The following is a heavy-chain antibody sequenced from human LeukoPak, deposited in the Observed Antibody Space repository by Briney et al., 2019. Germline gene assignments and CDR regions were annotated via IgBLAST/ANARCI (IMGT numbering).Heavy chain of an antibody. CDR2: TYYSGST. J-gene: IGHJ5*02. V-gene: IGHV4-31*03. CDR1: GGSISSGGYY. Sequence: SETLSLTCTVSGGSISSGGYYWSWIRQHPGKGLEWIGYTYYSGSTYYNPSLKSRVTISVDTSKNQFSLKLSSVTAADTAVYYCARGLLFSWFDPWGQGTLVTVSS. D-gene: IGHD2-21*02. CDR3: ARGLLFSWFDP.